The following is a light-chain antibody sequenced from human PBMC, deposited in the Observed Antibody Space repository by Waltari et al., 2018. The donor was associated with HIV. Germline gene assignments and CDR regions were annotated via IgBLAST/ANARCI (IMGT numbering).Light chain of an antibody. CDR1: QSLEHSDGNTY. V-gene: IGKV2-24*01. J-gene: IGKJ2*02. CDR3: MRLTQFPLCT. CDR2: KIS. Sequence: EIVMTQTPLSSPVTVGQPASISCRSSQSLEHSDGNTYLTWLHQRPGQPPRLLLYKISKRFSGVPDRFSGSGAGTDFTLTISRVEAEDVGVYYCMRLTQFPLCTFGQGTKLAIK.